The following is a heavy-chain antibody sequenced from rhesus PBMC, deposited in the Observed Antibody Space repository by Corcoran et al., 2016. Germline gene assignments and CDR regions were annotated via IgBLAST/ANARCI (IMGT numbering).Heavy chain of an antibody. V-gene: IGHV4-165*01. J-gene: IGHJ4*01. D-gene: IGHD1-26*01. CDR3: ARNWIFDY. Sequence: QVQLQESGPGLVKPSETLSLTCAVSGGSFSGYYWGWLRQPPGKGLEWIGSISGSSGTTDYNPSLKSRVTISTDPSKNQFSLKLSSVTAADTAVYYCARNWIFDYWGQGVLVTVSS. CDR2: ISGSSGTT. CDR1: GGSFSGYY.